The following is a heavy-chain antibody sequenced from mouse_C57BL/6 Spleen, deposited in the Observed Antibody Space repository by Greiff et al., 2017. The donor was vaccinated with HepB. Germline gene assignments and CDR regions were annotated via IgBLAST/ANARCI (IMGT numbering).Heavy chain of an antibody. Sequence: EVQGVESGGGLVKPGGSLKLSCAASEFTFSSYAMSWVRQTPEKRLEWVATISDGGSYTYYPDNVKGRFTISRDNAKNNLYLQMSHLKSEDTAMYYCAREEGYPYYFDYWGQGTTLTVSS. D-gene: IGHD2-2*01. CDR2: ISDGGSYT. CDR1: EFTFSSYA. J-gene: IGHJ2*01. CDR3: AREEGYPYYFDY. V-gene: IGHV5-4*01.